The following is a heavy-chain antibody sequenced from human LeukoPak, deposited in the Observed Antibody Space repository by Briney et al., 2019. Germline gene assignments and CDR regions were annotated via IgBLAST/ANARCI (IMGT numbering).Heavy chain of an antibody. Sequence: ASVKVSCKASGYTFTGNYIHWVRQAPGQGLEWMGWINPNSGATTYAQNFRGWVTLTGDTSSSTAYMELARLSLDDTAVYYCARGYGGLQYYYFYMDVWGKGTTVTVSS. D-gene: IGHD4-23*01. CDR2: INPNSGAT. CDR1: GYTFTGNY. J-gene: IGHJ6*03. V-gene: IGHV1-2*04. CDR3: ARGYGGLQYYYFYMDV.